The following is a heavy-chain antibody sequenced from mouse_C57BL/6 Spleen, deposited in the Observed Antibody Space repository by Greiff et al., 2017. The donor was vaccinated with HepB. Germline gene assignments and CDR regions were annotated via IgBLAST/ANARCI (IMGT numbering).Heavy chain of an antibody. Sequence: QVQLQQSGPELVKPGASVKISCKASGYAFSSSWMNWVKQRPGKGLEWIGRIYPGDGDTNYNGKFKGKATLTADKSTSTAYMQLSSLTSEDSAVYFCARGGLRQGMDYWGQGTSVTVSS. CDR3: ARGGLRQGMDY. CDR2: IYPGDGDT. V-gene: IGHV1-82*01. CDR1: GYAFSSSW. D-gene: IGHD2-4*01. J-gene: IGHJ4*01.